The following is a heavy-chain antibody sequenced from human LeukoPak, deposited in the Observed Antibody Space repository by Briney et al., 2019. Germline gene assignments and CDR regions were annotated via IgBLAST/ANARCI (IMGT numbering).Heavy chain of an antibody. CDR2: IYSGSST. D-gene: IGHD7-27*01. CDR1: GFTVSSNY. Sequence: QAGGSLRLSCAASGFTVSSNYMSWVRQAPGKGLEWVSVIYSGSSTYYADSVKGRFTISRDNSKNTLYLQMNSLRAEDTAVYYCARDLNWGAFDIRGQGTMVSVSS. CDR3: ARDLNWGAFDI. V-gene: IGHV3-53*01. J-gene: IGHJ3*02.